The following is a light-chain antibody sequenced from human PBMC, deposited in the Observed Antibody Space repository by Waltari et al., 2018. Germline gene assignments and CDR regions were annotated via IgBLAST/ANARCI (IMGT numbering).Light chain of an antibody. CDR2: DVS. Sequence: QQQPGKSLRLKFYDVSHVPSGVSKRFSGSKSGNTAALTFSGLQGEDGADYYCSSYRSRETLELVGGGTSLSVL. V-gene: IGLV2-14*03. J-gene: IGLJ2*01. CDR3: SSYRSRETLEL.